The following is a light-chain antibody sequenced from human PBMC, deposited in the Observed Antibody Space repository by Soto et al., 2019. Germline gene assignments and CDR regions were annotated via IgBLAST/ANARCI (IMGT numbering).Light chain of an antibody. CDR3: QQYGSSTFT. Sequence: EIVLTQSPGTLSLSPGERATLSCRASQTVTSSYLAWYQQKPGQAPRLLIYGAYSRATGIPDRFRGGGSGTDFTLTISRLEPEDFAVYYCQQYGSSTFTFGGGTKVEIK. CDR1: QTVTSSY. CDR2: GAY. J-gene: IGKJ4*01. V-gene: IGKV3-20*01.